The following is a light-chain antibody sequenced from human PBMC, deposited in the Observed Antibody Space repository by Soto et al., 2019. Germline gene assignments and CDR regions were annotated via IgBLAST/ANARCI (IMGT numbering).Light chain of an antibody. CDR3: CSYAGSGTFPYV. V-gene: IGLV2-23*02. CDR2: EVS. CDR1: SSDVGSFNL. Sequence: ALTQPAPVSGSPGQPITISCTGNSSDVGSFNLVSWYQQHPGKAPKLMIYEVSKRPSGVSNRFSGSKSANTASLTISGLQAEDEADYYCCSYAGSGTFPYVFGTGTKVTVL. J-gene: IGLJ1*01.